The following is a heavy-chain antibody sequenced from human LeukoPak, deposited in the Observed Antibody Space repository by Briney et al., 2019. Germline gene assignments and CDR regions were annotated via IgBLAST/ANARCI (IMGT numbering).Heavy chain of an antibody. CDR3: ARDRDDFWSGYYIDY. CDR2: ISSSGSTI. V-gene: IGHV3-11*01. D-gene: IGHD3-3*01. CDR1: GFTSSDYY. J-gene: IGHJ4*02. Sequence: GGSLRLSCAASGFTSSDYYMSWIRLAPGKGLEWVSYISSSGSTIYYADSVKGRFTISRDNAKNSLYLQMNSLRAEDTAVYYSARDRDDFWSGYYIDYWGQGTLVTVSS.